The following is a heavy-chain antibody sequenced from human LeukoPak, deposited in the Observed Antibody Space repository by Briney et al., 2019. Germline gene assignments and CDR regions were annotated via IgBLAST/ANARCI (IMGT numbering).Heavy chain of an antibody. CDR2: INHSWTT. D-gene: IGHD2-2*01. V-gene: IGHV4-38-2*02. CDR3: ARARVPAASPAWFDP. J-gene: IGHJ5*02. CDR1: TYSISSGYF. Sequence: SETLSLTCSVSTYSISSGYFWGWIRQPPGKGLEWIGSINHSWTTYYNPSLKSRVTISIDTSKNQFSLKLSSVTAADTAVYFCARARVPAASPAWFDPWGQGILVTVSS.